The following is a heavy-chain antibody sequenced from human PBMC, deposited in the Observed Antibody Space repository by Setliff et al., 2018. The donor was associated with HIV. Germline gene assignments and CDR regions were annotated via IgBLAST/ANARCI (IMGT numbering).Heavy chain of an antibody. CDR1: GDSISRGPYY. V-gene: IGHV4-61*02. Sequence: PSETLSLTCTVSGDSISRGPYYWSWIRQSAGRGLEWIGRVYSNGDTNYNPSLRSRVIISIDTSKNQFSLQLTSVTAADTAVYYCVNPSGAMGDFDSWGQGTLVTVSS. J-gene: IGHJ4*02. D-gene: IGHD3-16*01. CDR3: VNPSGAMGDFDS. CDR2: VYSNGDT.